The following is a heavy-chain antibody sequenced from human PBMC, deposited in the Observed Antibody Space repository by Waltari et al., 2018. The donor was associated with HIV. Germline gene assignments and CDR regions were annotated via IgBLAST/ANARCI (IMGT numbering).Heavy chain of an antibody. Sequence: QVQLVQSGAAVKKPGAPVKVACKSSGYTFTSYYMHWVRQAPGQGREWMGWINPNSGGTNYAQKLQGRVTMTRDTSISTAYMELSMLRSDDTAVYYCARDSGSYYVDYWGQGNLVNVSS. V-gene: IGHV1-2*02. J-gene: IGHJ4*02. D-gene: IGHD1-26*01. CDR1: GYTFTSYY. CDR2: INPNSGGT. CDR3: ARDSGSYYVDY.